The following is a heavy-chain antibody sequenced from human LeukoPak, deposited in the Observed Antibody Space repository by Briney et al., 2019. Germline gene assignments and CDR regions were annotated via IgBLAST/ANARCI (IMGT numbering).Heavy chain of an antibody. V-gene: IGHV4-59*01. D-gene: IGHD3-10*01. Sequence: SETLSLTCTVSGGSISSYFWSWIRQPPGKGLEWIGYMYYSGSTKYNPSLKSRVTISVNTSKNQFSLKMSSVTAADTATYYCARDYYGSGSQDIWGQGTLVTVSS. CDR1: GGSISSYF. CDR3: ARDYYGSGSQDI. CDR2: MYYSGST. J-gene: IGHJ4*02.